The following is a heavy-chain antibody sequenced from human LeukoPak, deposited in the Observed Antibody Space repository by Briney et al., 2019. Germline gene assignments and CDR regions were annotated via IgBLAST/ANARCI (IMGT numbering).Heavy chain of an antibody. CDR3: ARDGPAQMVDLDY. D-gene: IGHD3-10*01. J-gene: IGHJ4*02. CDR2: IHPSNGDT. V-gene: IGHV1-2*02. CDR1: GYTFSGTGWY. Sequence: ASVKVSCKASGYTFSGTGWYLYWLRQAPGQGLECMGWIHPSNGDTAYAQKFEGRVAMTRDTSISTAYMELRRLRPDDTAVYFCARDGPAQMVDLDYWGQGTLVTVSS.